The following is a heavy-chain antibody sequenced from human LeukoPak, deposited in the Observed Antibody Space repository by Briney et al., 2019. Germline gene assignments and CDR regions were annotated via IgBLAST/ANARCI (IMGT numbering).Heavy chain of an antibody. CDR1: GVSISIYY. J-gene: IGHJ5*02. D-gene: IGHD6-6*01. CDR3: ARVKGSNWCDP. V-gene: IGHV4-59*01. CDR2: IYNSEST. Sequence: SETLSLTCTVSGVSISIYYWSWIRQPPGKGLEWIGYIYNSESTYYNPSLKSRVTISLDTSKNQFSLRLNSVTAADTAVYYCARVKGSNWCDPWGQGTLVTVSS.